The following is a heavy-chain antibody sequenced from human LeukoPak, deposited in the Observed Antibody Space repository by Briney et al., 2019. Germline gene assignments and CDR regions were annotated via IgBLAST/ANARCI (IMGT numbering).Heavy chain of an antibody. CDR1: GFTFNDYA. V-gene: IGHV3-23*01. Sequence: PGGSLRLSCAASGFTFNDYAMSWVRQAPGRGLEWVSAISGGGGATYYADSVKGRFTISRDNSKNTLYLQMDSLRAEDTAVYYCAKGGSSSWHYFDSWGQGTLVTVSS. CDR3: AKGGSSSWHYFDS. J-gene: IGHJ4*02. D-gene: IGHD6-13*01. CDR2: ISGGGGAT.